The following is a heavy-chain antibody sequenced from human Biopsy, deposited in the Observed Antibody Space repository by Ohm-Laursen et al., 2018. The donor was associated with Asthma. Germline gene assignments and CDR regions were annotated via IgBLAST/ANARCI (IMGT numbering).Heavy chain of an antibody. CDR2: IAWDGINS. Sequence: SLRLSCTASGFTFSTYGMHWVRQAPGKGLEWVAFIAWDGINSYYADSVKGRFTISRDNSRNTLYPQKNSLRADDTAVYYCARAGESDLVGGLDVWGQGTTVIVS. V-gene: IGHV3-30*03. D-gene: IGHD2-21*01. CDR1: GFTFSTYG. J-gene: IGHJ6*02. CDR3: ARAGESDLVGGLDV.